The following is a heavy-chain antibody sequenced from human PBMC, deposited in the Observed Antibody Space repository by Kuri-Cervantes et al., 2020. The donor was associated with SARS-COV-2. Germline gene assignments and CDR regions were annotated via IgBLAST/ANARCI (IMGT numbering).Heavy chain of an antibody. J-gene: IGHJ5*02. D-gene: IGHD3-3*01. CDR1: GYTFTSYG. V-gene: IGHV1-18*01. CDR2: ISAYNGNT. Sequence: ASVKVSCKASGYTFTSYGISWVRQAPGQGLEWMGWISAYNGNTNYAQKLQGRVTMTTDTSTSTAYMELRSLRSDDTAVYYCARDKDFWSGPGVNWSDPWGQGTLVTVSS. CDR3: ARDKDFWSGPGVNWSDP.